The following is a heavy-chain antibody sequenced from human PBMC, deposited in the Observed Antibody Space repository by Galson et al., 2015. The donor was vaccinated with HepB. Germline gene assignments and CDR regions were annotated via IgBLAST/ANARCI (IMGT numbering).Heavy chain of an antibody. D-gene: IGHD2-2*01. CDR2: INPNSGGT. CDR1: GYTFTDYY. Sequence: SVKVSCKASGYTFTDYYMHWVRQAPGQGLEWMGRINPNSGGTKYAQKFQGRVTMTRDTSISIAYMELSRLRSDDTAVYYCARDRGYCSSTSCEKNNFDYWGQGTPVTVSS. CDR3: ARDRGYCSSTSCEKNNFDY. V-gene: IGHV1-2*06. J-gene: IGHJ4*02.